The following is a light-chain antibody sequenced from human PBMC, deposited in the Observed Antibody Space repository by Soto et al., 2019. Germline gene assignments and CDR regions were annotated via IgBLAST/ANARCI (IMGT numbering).Light chain of an antibody. Sequence: EIMLRQSPATLSLSPGEGAAISCRASQSVSSYLAWYQQKPGQAPRLLIYDASNRATGIPARFSGSGSGTDFTLTISSLEPEDFAVYYCQQRSNWPWTFGQGTKVDIK. J-gene: IGKJ1*01. CDR1: QSVSSY. V-gene: IGKV3-11*01. CDR2: DAS. CDR3: QQRSNWPWT.